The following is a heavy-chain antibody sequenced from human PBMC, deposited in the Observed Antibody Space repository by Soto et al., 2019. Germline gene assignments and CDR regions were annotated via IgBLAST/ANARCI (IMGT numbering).Heavy chain of an antibody. CDR2: IYYSGST. V-gene: IGHV4-39*01. D-gene: IGHD1-26*01. CDR1: GGSISSSSYY. Sequence: SETLSLTCTVSGGSISSSSYYWGWIRQPPGKGLEWIGSIYYSGSTYYNPSLKSRVTISVDTSKNQFSLKLSSVTAADTAVYYCARRVPRRGSYHYFDYWGQGTLVTVS. CDR3: ARRVPRRGSYHYFDY. J-gene: IGHJ4*02.